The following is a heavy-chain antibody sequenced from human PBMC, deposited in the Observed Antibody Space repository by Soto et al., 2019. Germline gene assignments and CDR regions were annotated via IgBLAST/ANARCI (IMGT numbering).Heavy chain of an antibody. V-gene: IGHV3-23*01. D-gene: IGHD4-17*01. J-gene: IGHJ4*02. CDR1: GFTFISYA. CDR2: ISGSGGST. CDR3: AGHDYGDRMEKPDF. Sequence: PGGSLRLSCAASGFTFISYAMSWVLQAPGKGLEWVSAISGSGGSTYYADSVKGRFTISRDNSKNTLYLQMNSLRAEDTAVYYCAGHDYGDRMEKPDFWGQGTLVTVSS.